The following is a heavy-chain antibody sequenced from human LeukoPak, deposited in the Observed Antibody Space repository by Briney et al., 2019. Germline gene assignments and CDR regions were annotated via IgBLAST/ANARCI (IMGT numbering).Heavy chain of an antibody. CDR2: ISDTGRRT. D-gene: IGHD3-16*02. J-gene: IGHJ4*02. CDR3: ARHDSFIPY. CDR1: GFTFNDYA. Sequence: GGSLRLSCAASGFTFNDYAMSWVRQAAGKGLEWVAGISDTGRRTYYTDSVKGRFTISRDDSKKTVSLQMNTLRAEDTAIYFCARHDSFIPYWGQGTLVTASS. V-gene: IGHV3-23*01.